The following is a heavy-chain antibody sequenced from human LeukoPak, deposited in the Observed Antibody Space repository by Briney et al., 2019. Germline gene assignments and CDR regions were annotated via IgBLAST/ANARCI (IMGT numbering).Heavy chain of an antibody. CDR1: GYTFTSYG. D-gene: IGHD3-3*01. CDR2: ISAYNGNT. V-gene: IGHV1-18*01. CDR3: ARGGVGYDFWSGYPYYFDY. Sequence: ASVKVSCKASGYTFTSYGISWVRQAPGQGLEWMGWISAYNGNTNYAQKLQGRVTMTTGTSTSTAYMELRSLRSDDTAVYYCARGGVGYDFWSGYPYYFDYWGQGTLVTVSS. J-gene: IGHJ4*02.